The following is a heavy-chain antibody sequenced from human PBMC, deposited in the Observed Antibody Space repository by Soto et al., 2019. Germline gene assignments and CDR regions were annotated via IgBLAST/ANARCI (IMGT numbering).Heavy chain of an antibody. J-gene: IGHJ6*02. CDR3: AKDRSFRLPDYMYYGMDV. Sequence: GGSLRLSCAASVFTFDDYAMHWVRQAPGKGLEWVSGISWNTGSICSADSVKGRFTISRDSAKNSLYLQMNSLRAEDTALYYCAKDRSFRLPDYMYYGMDVWGQGTPVTVS. CDR2: ISWNTGSI. D-gene: IGHD4-4*01. V-gene: IGHV3-9*01. CDR1: VFTFDDYA.